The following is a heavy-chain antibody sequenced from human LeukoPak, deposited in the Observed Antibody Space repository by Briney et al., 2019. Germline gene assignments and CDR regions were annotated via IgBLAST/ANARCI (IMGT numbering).Heavy chain of an antibody. J-gene: IGHJ4*02. CDR2: VYYSGTT. D-gene: IGHD6-6*01. Sequence: SETLSLTCTVSGGSISSGSYYWGWIRQPPGKGLEWIGSVYYSGTTYYNPPLKSRVTMSVDTSKNQFSLQLSSGTAADTAIYYCATTLYSRSCFDYWGQGTLVTVSS. V-gene: IGHV4-39*01. CDR3: ATTLYSRSCFDY. CDR1: GGSISSGSYY.